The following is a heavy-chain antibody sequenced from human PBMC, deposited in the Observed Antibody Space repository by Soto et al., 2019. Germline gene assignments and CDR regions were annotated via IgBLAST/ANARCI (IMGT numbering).Heavy chain of an antibody. V-gene: IGHV6-1*01. Sequence: PSQTLSLTCAISGDSVSSNSAAWNWIRQSPSRGLEWLGRTYYRSKWYNDYAVSVKSRITINPDTSKNQFSLQLNSVTPEDTAVYYCAGMIVVVAGASRGFDPWGQGTLLTVSS. CDR2: TYYRSKWYN. CDR1: GDSVSSNSAA. D-gene: IGHD2-15*01. J-gene: IGHJ5*02. CDR3: AGMIVVVAGASRGFDP.